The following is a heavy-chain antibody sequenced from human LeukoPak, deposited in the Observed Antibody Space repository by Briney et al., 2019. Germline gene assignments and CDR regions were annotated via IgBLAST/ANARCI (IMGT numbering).Heavy chain of an antibody. CDR3: ARDRYYDSSAVDY. CDR1: GYTFTGYY. V-gene: IGHV1-2*02. Sequence: ASVKVSCKASGYTFTGYYMHWVRQAPGQGLEWMGWINPNSGGTNYAQKFQGRVTMTRDTSISTAYMELSRLRSDDTAVYYCARDRYYDSSAVDYWGQGTLVTVSS. J-gene: IGHJ4*02. D-gene: IGHD3-22*01. CDR2: INPNSGGT.